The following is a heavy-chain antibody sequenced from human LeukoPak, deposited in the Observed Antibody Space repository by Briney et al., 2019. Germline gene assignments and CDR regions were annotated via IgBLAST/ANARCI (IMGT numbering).Heavy chain of an antibody. CDR3: ARVPAGYGYGPWEWDYYQYMDV. CDR2: ISWNSGGI. V-gene: IGHV3-9*01. Sequence: GGSLRLSCAASGFIFDDYAMHWVRQAPGKGLEWVSGISWNSGGIGYADSVKGRFTISRDNAKNSLYLQMNSLRAEDTAVYYCARVPAGYGYGPWEWDYYQYMDVWGTGTTVTVSS. D-gene: IGHD5-18*01. J-gene: IGHJ6*03. CDR1: GFIFDDYA.